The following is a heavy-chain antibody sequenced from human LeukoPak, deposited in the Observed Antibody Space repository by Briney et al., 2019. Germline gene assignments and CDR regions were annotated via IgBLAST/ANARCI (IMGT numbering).Heavy chain of an antibody. CDR1: GFSVRTNF. V-gene: IGHV3-23*01. J-gene: IGHJ4*02. CDR2: ISGSGGST. D-gene: IGHD6-13*01. Sequence: GGSLRLSCAVSGFSVRTNFMSWVRQAPGKGLEWVSAISGSGGSTYYADSVKGRFTISRDNSKNTLYLQMNSLRAEDTAVYYCAKASSWNSGYWGQGTLVTVSS. CDR3: AKASSWNSGY.